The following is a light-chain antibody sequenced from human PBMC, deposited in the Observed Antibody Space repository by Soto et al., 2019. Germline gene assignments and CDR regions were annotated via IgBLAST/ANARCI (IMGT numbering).Light chain of an antibody. Sequence: QSVLTQSSSASASLGSSVKLTCTLSSGHSSYIIAWHQQQPGKAPRYLMKLEGSGSYNKGSGVPDHFSGSSSGADRYLTISTLQFEDEADYYCATWDSNTRVFGGGTQLTVL. CDR2: LEGSGSY. CDR1: SGHSSYI. CDR3: ATWDSNTRV. V-gene: IGLV4-60*02. J-gene: IGLJ3*02.